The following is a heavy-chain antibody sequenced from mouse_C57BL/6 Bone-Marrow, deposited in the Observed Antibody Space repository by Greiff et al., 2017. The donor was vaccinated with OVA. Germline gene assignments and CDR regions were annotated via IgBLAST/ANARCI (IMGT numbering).Heavy chain of an antibody. CDR3: ARDGLYYGSSTYWYFDV. D-gene: IGHD1-1*01. CDR2: IYPGSGNT. V-gene: IGHV1-84*01. CDR1: GYTFTDYY. Sequence: QVQLKESGPELVKPGASVKISCKASGYTFTDYYINWVKQRPGQGLAWIGWIYPGSGNTKYNEKFKGKATLTVDTSSSTAYMQLSSLTSEDSAVYFCARDGLYYGSSTYWYFDVWGTGTTVTVSS. J-gene: IGHJ1*03.